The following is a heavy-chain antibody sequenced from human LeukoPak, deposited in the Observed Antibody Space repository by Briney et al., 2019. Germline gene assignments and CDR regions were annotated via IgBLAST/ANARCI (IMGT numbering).Heavy chain of an antibody. CDR2: ISTSGGNT. V-gene: IGHV3-23*01. Sequence: GGSLRLSCAASGFTFSSYAMSWVRQVPGKGLEWVSAISTSGGNTYYADSVKGRFTISRDNSKNTLYLQMNSLRGDDTAVYYCAKGGSPVFYGSGRFDYWGQGTLVTVSS. CDR1: GFTFSSYA. J-gene: IGHJ4*02. D-gene: IGHD3-10*01. CDR3: AKGGSPVFYGSGRFDY.